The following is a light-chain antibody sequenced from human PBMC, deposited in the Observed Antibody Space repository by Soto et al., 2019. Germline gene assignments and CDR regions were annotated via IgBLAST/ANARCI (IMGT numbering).Light chain of an antibody. CDR1: QSSSSW. J-gene: IGKJ1*01. V-gene: IGKV1-5*01. Sequence: DIQMTQSPSTLSASVGDRVTITCRASQSSSSWLAWYQQKPGKAPKLLIYDASSLESGVPSRFSGSGSGTEFTLTISGLQPGDSATYYCQQYNSYSPTFGQGTKVDI. CDR3: QQYNSYSPT. CDR2: DAS.